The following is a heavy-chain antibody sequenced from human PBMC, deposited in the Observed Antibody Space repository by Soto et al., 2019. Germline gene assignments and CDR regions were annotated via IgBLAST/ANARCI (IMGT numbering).Heavy chain of an antibody. Sequence: EVQLVESGGGLVQPGGSLKLSCAASGLRFSGSDMHWVRQASGEGLEWVGRIKTKAESYATALAASVKGRFSISRDDTKNTAYLEMNSLKTEDTAVYYCSRGDCSDGNCYSDFDYWGQVAMVTVSS. D-gene: IGHD2-15*01. V-gene: IGHV3-73*01. CDR1: GLRFSGSD. CDR2: IKTKAESYAT. CDR3: SRGDCSDGNCYSDFDY. J-gene: IGHJ4*02.